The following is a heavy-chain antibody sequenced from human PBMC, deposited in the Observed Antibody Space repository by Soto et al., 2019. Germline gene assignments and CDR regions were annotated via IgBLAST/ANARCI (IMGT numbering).Heavy chain of an antibody. CDR1: GYTFTSYD. J-gene: IGHJ5*02. V-gene: IGHV1-8*01. CDR2: MNPNSGNT. CDR3: ARPPRNGRGNWFDP. Sequence: QVQLVQSGAEVKKPGASVKVSCKASGYTFTSYDINWVRQATGQGFEWMGWMNPNSGNTGYAQKFQGRVTMTRNTSISTAYMELSSLRSEDTAVYYCARPPRNGRGNWFDPWGQGTLVTVSS.